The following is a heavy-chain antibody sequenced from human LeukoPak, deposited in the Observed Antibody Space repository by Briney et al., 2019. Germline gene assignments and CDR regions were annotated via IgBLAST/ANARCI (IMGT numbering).Heavy chain of an antibody. Sequence: GGSLRLSCVDSGFTFTNAWMSWVRQAPGKGLEWIGRIKSKTDGETTNYAEPVRGRFTISRDDSKSAVCLQMNSLKIEDTAVYYCTTDLGTYYHGSQRLIPIDYWGQGTLVTVSS. V-gene: IGHV3-15*01. D-gene: IGHD3-10*01. CDR3: TTDLGTYYHGSQRLIPIDY. CDR2: IKSKTDGETT. J-gene: IGHJ4*02. CDR1: GFTFTNAW.